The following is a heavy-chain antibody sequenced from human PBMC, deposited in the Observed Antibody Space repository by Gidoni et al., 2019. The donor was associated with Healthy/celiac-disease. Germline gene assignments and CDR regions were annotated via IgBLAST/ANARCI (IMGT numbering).Heavy chain of an antibody. CDR1: GFTFRSYA. J-gene: IGHJ5*02. CDR3: ARDYYDILTGYGWFDP. Sequence: EEQLVESGGGLVQPGGSLRLSCAASGFTFRSYAMHWVRQAPGKGLEYVSAISSNGGSTYYANSVKGRFTISRDNSKNTLYLQMGSLRAEDMAVYYCARDYYDILTGYGWFDPWGQGTLVTVSS. V-gene: IGHV3-64*01. D-gene: IGHD3-9*01. CDR2: ISSNGGST.